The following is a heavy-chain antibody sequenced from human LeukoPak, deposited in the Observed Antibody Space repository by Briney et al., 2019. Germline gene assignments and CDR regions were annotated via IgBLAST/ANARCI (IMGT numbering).Heavy chain of an antibody. CDR2: IYYSGST. CDR3: ARGGNTVAAAGIGMDV. V-gene: IGHV4-59*08. J-gene: IGHJ6*04. Sequence: SETLSLTCTVSGGSISSYYWSWIRQPPGKGLEWIGYIYYSGSTNYNPSLKSRVTISVDTSKNQFSLKLSSVTAADTAVYYCARGGNTVAAAGIGMDVWGKGTTVTVSS. CDR1: GGSISSYY. D-gene: IGHD6-13*01.